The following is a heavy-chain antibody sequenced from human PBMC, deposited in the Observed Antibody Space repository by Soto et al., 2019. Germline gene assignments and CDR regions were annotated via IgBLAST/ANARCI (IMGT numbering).Heavy chain of an antibody. V-gene: IGHV4-4*07. D-gene: IGHD3-10*01. CDR3: ARRASGSGRHFDN. J-gene: IGHJ4*02. CDR1: GDSISTYS. CDR2: IYTSGAT. Sequence: PSETLSLTCTVSGDSISTYSWNWIRQPAGKALEWIGRIYTSGATNYNPSLRNRVTMSVDTSKNQFSLELSSVTAADTAVYYCARRASGSGRHFDNWGKGTLVTVSS.